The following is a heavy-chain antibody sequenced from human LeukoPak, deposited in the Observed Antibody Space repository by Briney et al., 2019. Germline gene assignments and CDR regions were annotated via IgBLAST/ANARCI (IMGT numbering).Heavy chain of an antibody. J-gene: IGHJ6*02. CDR3: ARDPTNYYYYYGMDV. Sequence: PGGSLRLSCAASGFTFSSYWMSWVRQAPGKGLEWVANIKQDGSEKYYVDSVKGRFTISRDNAKNSLYLQMNSLRAEDTAVYYCARDPTNYYYYYGMDVWGQGTTVIVSS. CDR2: IKQDGSEK. CDR1: GFTFSSYW. V-gene: IGHV3-7*01.